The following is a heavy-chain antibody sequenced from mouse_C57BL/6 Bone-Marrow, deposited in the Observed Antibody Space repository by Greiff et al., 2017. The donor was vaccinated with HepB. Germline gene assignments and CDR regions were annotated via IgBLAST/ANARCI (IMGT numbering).Heavy chain of an antibody. CDR2: ISSGSSTI. CDR1: GFTFSDYG. V-gene: IGHV5-17*01. D-gene: IGHD4-1*01. Sequence: DVQLVESGGGLVKPGGSLKLSCAASGFTFSDYGMHWVRQAPEKGLEWVAYISSGSSTIYYADTVKGRFTIARDNAKNTLFLQMTSLRSEDTAMYYCAGGGWETFAYWGQGTLVTVSS. J-gene: IGHJ3*01. CDR3: AGGGWETFAY.